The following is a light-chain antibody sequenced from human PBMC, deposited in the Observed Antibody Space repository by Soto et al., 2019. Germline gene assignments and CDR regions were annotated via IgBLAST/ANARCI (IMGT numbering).Light chain of an antibody. V-gene: IGKV3-15*01. CDR3: QQYNTWRSIT. J-gene: IGKJ5*01. CDR1: QSVSNK. Sequence: EIVMTQSPATLSVSPGERATLSCRASQSVSNKLAWYQHKPGQAPRVLIYDTSTRAAGIPARFSGSGSGTDFTLTISSLQSEDFAVYYCQQYNTWRSITFG. CDR2: DTS.